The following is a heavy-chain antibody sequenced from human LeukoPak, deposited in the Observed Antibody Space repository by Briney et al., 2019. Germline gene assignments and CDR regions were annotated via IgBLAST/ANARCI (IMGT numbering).Heavy chain of an antibody. CDR1: GFTFSSYS. CDR2: ISSSSSYI. CDR3: ARGSAYNYYYFDY. J-gene: IGHJ4*02. Sequence: KTGGSLRLSCAASGFTFSSYSMNWVRQAPGKGLEWVSFISSSSSYIYYADSVKGRFTISRDNAKNSLYLQMNSLRAEDTAVYYCARGSAYNYYYFDYWGQGTLVTVSS. V-gene: IGHV3-21*01. D-gene: IGHD5-24*01.